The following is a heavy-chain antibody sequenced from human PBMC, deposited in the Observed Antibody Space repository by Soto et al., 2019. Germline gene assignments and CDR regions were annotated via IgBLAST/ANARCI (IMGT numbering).Heavy chain of an antibody. CDR1: GFTFSSYD. CDR2: IGTAGDT. J-gene: IGHJ4*02. Sequence: EVQLVESGGGLVQPGGSLRLSCAASGFTFSSYDMHWVRQATGKGLEWVSAIGTAGDTYYPGSVKGRFTISRENAKSTLWLQMNSLRVEDTAVYYCAKSGGGGYDSNSDHSGGLLMGPSWGQGTLVTVSS. V-gene: IGHV3-13*01. D-gene: IGHD3-22*01. CDR3: AKSGGGGYDSNSDHSGGLLMGPS.